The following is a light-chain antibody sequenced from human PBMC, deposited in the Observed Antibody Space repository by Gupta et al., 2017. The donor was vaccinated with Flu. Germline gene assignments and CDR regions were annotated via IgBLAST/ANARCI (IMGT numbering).Light chain of an antibody. Sequence: GDRVTLTCRTSQTISTYLNWYQQKPGEAPHLLIYGAVFLRSGVPSRFSGSGSETEFSLTISALQPEDYAIYYCQQSYTSPPTFGAGTKVEI. CDR3: QQSYTSPPT. V-gene: IGKV1-39*01. CDR2: GAV. CDR1: QTISTY. J-gene: IGKJ4*01.